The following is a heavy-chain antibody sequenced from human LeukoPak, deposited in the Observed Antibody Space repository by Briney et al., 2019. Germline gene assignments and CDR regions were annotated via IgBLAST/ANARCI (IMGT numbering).Heavy chain of an antibody. V-gene: IGHV3-23*01. Sequence: PGGTLRLSCAASGFTFSSYGMSWVRQAPGEGLEWVSAISGSGGSTYYADSVKGRFTISRDNSKNTLYLQMNSLRAEDTAVYYCAKGLVGASTAFDYWGQGTLVTVSS. CDR1: GFTFSSYG. CDR2: ISGSGGST. D-gene: IGHD1-26*01. CDR3: AKGLVGASTAFDY. J-gene: IGHJ4*02.